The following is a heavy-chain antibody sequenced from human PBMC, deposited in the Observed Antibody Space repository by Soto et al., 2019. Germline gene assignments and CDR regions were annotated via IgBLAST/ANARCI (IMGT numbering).Heavy chain of an antibody. J-gene: IGHJ4*02. CDR2: ISAYNGNT. Sequence: APVKVFCEASGYTFSSYAISWVRQAPGQELEGMGWISAYNGNTTYAQKLQGRVTMTTDTSTSTAYMELRSLRSDDTAVYYCARTPYYDFWSGYYNFDYWGQGTLVTVSS. V-gene: IGHV1-18*01. CDR1: GYTFSSYA. D-gene: IGHD3-3*01. CDR3: ARTPYYDFWSGYYNFDY.